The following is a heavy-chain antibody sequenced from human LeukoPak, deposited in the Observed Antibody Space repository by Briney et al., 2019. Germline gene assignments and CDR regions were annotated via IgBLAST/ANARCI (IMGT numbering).Heavy chain of an antibody. D-gene: IGHD5-18*01. V-gene: IGHV3-30-3*01. Sequence: GGSLRLSCAGSGFALKSYSLSWVRQAPGKGLEWVAVISYDGSNKYYADSVKGRFTISRDNSKNTLYLQMNSLRAEDTAVYYCARGQSVDTAMVVWGQGTLVTVSS. CDR2: ISYDGSNK. CDR1: GFALKSYS. CDR3: ARGQSVDTAMVV. J-gene: IGHJ4*02.